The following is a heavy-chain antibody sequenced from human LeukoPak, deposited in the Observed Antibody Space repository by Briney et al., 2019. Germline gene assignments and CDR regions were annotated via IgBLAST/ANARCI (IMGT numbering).Heavy chain of an antibody. D-gene: IGHD6-13*01. CDR3: VREFSSSWYIAFDI. CDR1: GFTFSTYN. J-gene: IGHJ3*02. Sequence: GGSLRLSCAASGFTFSTYNMNWVRQAPGKGLEWVSYISSSSSTIYYADSVKGRFTISRDNGKNSLYLQMHSLRAEDTAVYYCVREFSSSWYIAFDIWGQGTMVTVSS. V-gene: IGHV3-48*01. CDR2: ISSSSSTI.